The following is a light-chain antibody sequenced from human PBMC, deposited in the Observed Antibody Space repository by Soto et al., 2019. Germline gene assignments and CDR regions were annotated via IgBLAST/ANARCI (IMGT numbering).Light chain of an antibody. CDR2: DVS. V-gene: IGLV2-14*01. CDR3: SSYTRSSTLV. CDR1: SSDVGGYNY. J-gene: IGLJ2*01. Sequence: QSVLTQPASVSGSPGQSITISCTGTSSDVGGYNYVSWHRQHPGKVPKLMIYDVSNRPSGVSNRFSGSKSGNTASLTISGLQAEDEADYYCSSYTRSSTLVFGGGTKVTVL.